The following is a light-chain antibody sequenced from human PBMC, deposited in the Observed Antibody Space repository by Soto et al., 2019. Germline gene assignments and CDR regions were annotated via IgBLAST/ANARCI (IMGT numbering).Light chain of an antibody. CDR2: GNS. Sequence: QSVLTQPPSVSWAPGQRVTISCTGGSSNIGAGYDVHWYQQLPGTAPKLLIYGNSKRPSGVPDRFSGSKSGTSASLAITGLQAEDEADYYCQSYDSSLSGYVFGTGTKLTVL. CDR3: QSYDSSLSGYV. V-gene: IGLV1-40*01. CDR1: SSNIGAGYD. J-gene: IGLJ1*01.